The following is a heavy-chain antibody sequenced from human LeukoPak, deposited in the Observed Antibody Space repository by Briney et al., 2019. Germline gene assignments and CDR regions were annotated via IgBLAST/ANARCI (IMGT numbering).Heavy chain of an antibody. Sequence: GGSLRLSCAASGFTFSSYAMSWVRQAPGKGLEWVSAISGSGGSTYYADSVKGRFTISRGNSKNTLYLQMNSLRAEDTAVYYCAKDRGYCSSTSCYYFDYWGQGTLVTVSS. CDR3: AKDRGYCSSTSCYYFDY. V-gene: IGHV3-23*01. D-gene: IGHD2-2*01. CDR2: ISGSGGST. CDR1: GFTFSSYA. J-gene: IGHJ4*02.